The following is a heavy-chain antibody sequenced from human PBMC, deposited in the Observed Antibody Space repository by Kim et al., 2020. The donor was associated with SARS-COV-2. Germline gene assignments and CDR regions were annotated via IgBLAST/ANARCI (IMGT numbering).Heavy chain of an antibody. Sequence: SETLSLTCAVYGGSFSGYYWSWIRQPPGKGLEWIGEINHSGSTNYNPSLKSRVTISVDTSKNQFSLKLSSVTAADTAVYYCARVFFVSGSYYDYWGQGTLVTVSS. J-gene: IGHJ4*02. CDR1: GGSFSGYY. CDR2: INHSGST. V-gene: IGHV4-34*01. CDR3: ARVFFVSGSYYDY. D-gene: IGHD1-26*01.